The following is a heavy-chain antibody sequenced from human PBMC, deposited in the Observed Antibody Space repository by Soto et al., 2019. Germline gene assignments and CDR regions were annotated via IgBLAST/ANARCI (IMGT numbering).Heavy chain of an antibody. CDR1: GFTFSSYA. CDR3: ARDKSPYSSGWHNRHFDY. J-gene: IGHJ4*02. Sequence: ESGGGVVQPGRSLRLSCAASGFTFSSYAMQWVRQAPGKGLEWVAVISYDGSNKYYADSVKGRFTISRDNSKNTLYLQMNSLRAEDTAVYYCARDKSPYSSGWHNRHFDYWGQGTLVIVSS. V-gene: IGHV3-30-3*01. D-gene: IGHD6-19*01. CDR2: ISYDGSNK.